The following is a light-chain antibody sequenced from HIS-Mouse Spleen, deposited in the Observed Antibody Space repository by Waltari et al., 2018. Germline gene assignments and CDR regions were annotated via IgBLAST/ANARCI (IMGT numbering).Light chain of an antibody. CDR1: ALPKKY. CDR2: KDS. J-gene: IGLJ2*01. Sequence: SYELTQPPSVSVSPGQTARITCPGDALPKKYAYWYQQKPGQAPVLVIYKDSERPSGIPERFSGSSSGTTVTLTISGVQAEDEADYYCQSADSSGTYVFGGGTKLTVL. V-gene: IGLV3-25*03. CDR3: QSADSSGTYV.